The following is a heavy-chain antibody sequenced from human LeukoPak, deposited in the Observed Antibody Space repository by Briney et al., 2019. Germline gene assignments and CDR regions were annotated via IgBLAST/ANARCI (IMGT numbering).Heavy chain of an antibody. CDR3: ARGNNGYDV. V-gene: IGHV4-38-2*02. D-gene: IGHD5-12*01. CDR1: GYSVINGYY. J-gene: IGHJ4*02. Sequence: PETLSLTCTVSGYSVINGYYWGWIRQPPGKGLEWVASVYHSGSTNYSPSLKGRVTISLDTSKNQLSLKLTSVTAADTAAYYCARGNNGYDVWGQGNLVTVSS. CDR2: VYHSGST.